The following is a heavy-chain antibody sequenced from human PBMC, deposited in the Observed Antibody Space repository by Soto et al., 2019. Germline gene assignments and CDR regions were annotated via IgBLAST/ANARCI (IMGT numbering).Heavy chain of an antibody. V-gene: IGHV1-69*13. Sequence: GASVKVSCKASGDTFSTYGISWVRQAPGQGLEWMGGIIPIFRTANYAQKFQGRVTITADESTSTAYMELRSLRSEDTAVYFCARDRKGETVAVTLFYFSDHWGKGTLVTVSS. CDR3: ARDRKGETVAVTLFYFSDH. CDR2: IIPIFRTA. J-gene: IGHJ4*02. D-gene: IGHD3-16*01. CDR1: GDTFSTYG.